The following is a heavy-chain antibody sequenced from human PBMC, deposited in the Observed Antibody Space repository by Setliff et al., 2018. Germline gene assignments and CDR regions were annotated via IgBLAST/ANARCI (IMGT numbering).Heavy chain of an antibody. D-gene: IGHD3-10*01. CDR3: ATFGSDPDY. CDR2: IDNHGSGT. CDR1: GFALSTRW. Sequence: GGSLRLSCAASGFALSTRWMHWVRQAPGKGLVWVARIDNHGSGTSYAESVKGRFTISRDNAKNTLFLQMSSLRAEDTAVYYCATFGSDPDYWGQGTLVTVSS. V-gene: IGHV3-74*01. J-gene: IGHJ4*02.